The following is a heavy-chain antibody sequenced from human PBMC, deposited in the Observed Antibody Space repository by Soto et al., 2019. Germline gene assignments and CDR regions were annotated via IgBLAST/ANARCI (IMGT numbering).Heavy chain of an antibody. Sequence: GGSLRLSCTASGFTLRDYPMSWFRQAPGKGLEWVAYIRTATYGGTTEYAASVKDRFTISRDDSGSVASLQMNSLKTEDTAVYYCTRAIRLSGDAFDIWGQGTMVTVSS. V-gene: IGHV3-49*03. CDR3: TRAIRLSGDAFDI. CDR2: IRTATYGGTT. J-gene: IGHJ3*02. D-gene: IGHD3-3*01. CDR1: GFTLRDYP.